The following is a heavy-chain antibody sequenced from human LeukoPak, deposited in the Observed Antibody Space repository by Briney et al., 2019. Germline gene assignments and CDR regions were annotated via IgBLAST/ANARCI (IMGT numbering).Heavy chain of an antibody. V-gene: IGHV7-4-1*02. CDR1: GYTFTSYA. J-gene: IGHJ6*04. CDR3: ARDRGVRGVISSPGSMDV. Sequence: ASVKVSCKASGYTFTSYAMNWVRQAPGQGLEWMGWINTNTGNPTYAQGFTGRLVFSLDTSVSTAYLQISSLKAEDTAVYYCARDRGVRGVISSPGSMDVWGKGTTVTVSS. D-gene: IGHD3-10*01. CDR2: INTNTGNP.